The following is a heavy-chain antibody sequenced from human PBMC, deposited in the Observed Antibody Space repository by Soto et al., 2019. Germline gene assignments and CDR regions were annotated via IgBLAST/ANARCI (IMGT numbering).Heavy chain of an antibody. V-gene: IGHV3-23*01. CDR3: AKAGGAAGTVDYFDY. Sequence: GGSLRLSCAASGFTFSIYAMTWVRQSPGKGLEWVSSMSRTGDNTYYADSVKGRFTISRDNSKNTLYLQMNSLRAEDTAVYYCAKAGGAAGTVDYFDYWGQGTLVTVSS. CDR1: GFTFSIYA. CDR2: MSRTGDNT. D-gene: IGHD6-13*01. J-gene: IGHJ4*02.